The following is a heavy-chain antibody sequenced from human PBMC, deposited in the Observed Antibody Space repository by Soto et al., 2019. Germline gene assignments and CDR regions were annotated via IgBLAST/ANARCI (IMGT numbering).Heavy chain of an antibody. CDR2: IYYSGST. CDR1: GGSISSGGYY. J-gene: IGHJ4*02. CDR3: ARVDIVLVPAAYYFDY. Sequence: QVQLQESGPGLVKPSQTLSLTCTVSGGSISSGGYYWSWIRQHPGKGLEWIGYIYYSGSTYYNPSLKSRFTISVDKSKNQFSLKLSSVTAADTAVYYCARVDIVLVPAAYYFDYWGQGTLVTVSS. V-gene: IGHV4-31*03. D-gene: IGHD2-2*01.